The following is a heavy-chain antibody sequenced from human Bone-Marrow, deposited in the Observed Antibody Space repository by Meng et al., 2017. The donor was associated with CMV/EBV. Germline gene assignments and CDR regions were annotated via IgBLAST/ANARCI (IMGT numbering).Heavy chain of an antibody. D-gene: IGHD6-13*01. CDR2: INPNSGGT. V-gene: IGHV1-2*02. J-gene: IGHJ4*02. Sequence: ASVKVSCKASGYTFTGYYMHWVRQAPGQGLEWMGWINPNSGGTNYAQKFQGRVTMTRDTSISTAYMELSRLRADDTAVYYCASLPIAAAGDDYWGQGTLVTVSS. CDR3: ASLPIAAAGDDY. CDR1: GYTFTGYY.